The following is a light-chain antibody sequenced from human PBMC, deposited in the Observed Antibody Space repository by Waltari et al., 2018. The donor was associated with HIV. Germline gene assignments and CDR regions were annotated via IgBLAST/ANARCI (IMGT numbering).Light chain of an antibody. Sequence: EILMTQSPATLSVSPGERATLSCRASQSINNNLAWYQQKPGQAPRLLSYGASTGATGGPARVSGSGSGTEFTLTISSLQSEDFAVYYCQQYNNWPGITFGPGTKVDIK. CDR3: QQYNNWPGIT. V-gene: IGKV3-15*01. CDR1: QSINNN. J-gene: IGKJ3*01. CDR2: GAS.